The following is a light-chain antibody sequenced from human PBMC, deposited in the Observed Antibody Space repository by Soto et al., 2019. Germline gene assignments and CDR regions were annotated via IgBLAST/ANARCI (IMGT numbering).Light chain of an antibody. J-gene: IGKJ1*01. CDR1: QSVSTY. V-gene: IGKV3-11*01. CDR3: QQYSNWPPWT. Sequence: EIVLTQSPATLSLSPGERATLSCRASQSVSTYLAWYQQKAGRPPRLLIYGASNRATGIPARFSASGSGTEFTLTISGLQSEDFAIYYCQQYSNWPPWTFGPGTKVDI. CDR2: GAS.